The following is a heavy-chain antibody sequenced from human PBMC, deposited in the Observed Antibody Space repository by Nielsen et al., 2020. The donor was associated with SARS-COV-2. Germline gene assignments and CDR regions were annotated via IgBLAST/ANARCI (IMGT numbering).Heavy chain of an antibody. CDR3: ARSVREYTVTYYLTRTMVVGY. J-gene: IGHJ4*02. V-gene: IGHV3-21*01. CDR1: GFTFSTYS. Sequence: GESLKISCVASGFTFSTYSMSWVRQTPGKGLEWVASISGGSDDMYYADSVKGRFTISRDDAKNSLYLQINSLRVEDTAVYYCARSVREYTVTYYLTRTMVVGYWGQGTLVTVSS. CDR2: ISGGSDDM. D-gene: IGHD1-26*01.